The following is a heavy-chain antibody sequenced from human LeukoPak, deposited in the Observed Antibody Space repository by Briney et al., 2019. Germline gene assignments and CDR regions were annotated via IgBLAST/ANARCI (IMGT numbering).Heavy chain of an antibody. V-gene: IGHV1-18*01. Sequence: ASVKVSCKASGYTFTSYGISWVRQAPGQGLEWMGWISAYNGNTNYAQKLQGRVTMTTDTSTSTAYMELRSLRSDDTAVYYCARVGVDYYDSNLVTKLLTNYYYYYYYMDVWGKGTTVTISS. J-gene: IGHJ6*03. D-gene: IGHD3-22*01. CDR2: ISAYNGNT. CDR1: GYTFTSYG. CDR3: ARVGVDYYDSNLVTKLLTNYYYYYYYMDV.